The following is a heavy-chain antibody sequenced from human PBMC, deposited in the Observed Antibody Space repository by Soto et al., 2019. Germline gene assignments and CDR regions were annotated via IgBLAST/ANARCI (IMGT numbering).Heavy chain of an antibody. CDR3: ARRKSGAFDI. V-gene: IGHV5-51*01. CDR1: GYSFTTYF. CDR2: IYPGDSDT. J-gene: IGHJ3*02. D-gene: IGHD6-25*01. Sequence: PGEALKISCKGSGYSFTTYFIGWVRQMPGKGLEWMGIIYPGDSDTTYSPSFQGQVTISADKSISTAYLQWSSLKASDTAMYYCARRKSGAFDIWGQETMVTVSS.